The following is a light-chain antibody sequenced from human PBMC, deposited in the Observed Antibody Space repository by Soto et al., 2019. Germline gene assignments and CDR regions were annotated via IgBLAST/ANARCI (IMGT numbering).Light chain of an antibody. Sequence: QLVLTQSPSASASLGASVKLTCTLSSGHSSYAIAWHQQQPEKGPRYLMKLNSDGSHSKGDGIPDRLSGSSSGAERYLTISSLQSEDEADYYCQTWGTGIVVFGGGTKLTV. V-gene: IGLV4-69*01. CDR1: SGHSSYA. CDR3: QTWGTGIVV. J-gene: IGLJ2*01. CDR2: LNSDGSH.